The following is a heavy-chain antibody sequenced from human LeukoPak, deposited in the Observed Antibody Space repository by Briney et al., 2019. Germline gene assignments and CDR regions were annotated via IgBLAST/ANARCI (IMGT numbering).Heavy chain of an antibody. CDR2: IYSGGST. D-gene: IGHD5-24*01. CDR3: ARDLGRGWLQYFDY. J-gene: IGHJ4*02. V-gene: IGHV3-53*01. Sequence: PGGSLRLSCTVSGFTVSSDSMSWVRQAPGKGLEWVSFIYSGGSTHYSDSVKGRFTISRDNAKNSLYLQMNSLRAEDTAVYCCARDLGRGWLQYFDYWGQGTLVTVSS. CDR1: GFTVSSDS.